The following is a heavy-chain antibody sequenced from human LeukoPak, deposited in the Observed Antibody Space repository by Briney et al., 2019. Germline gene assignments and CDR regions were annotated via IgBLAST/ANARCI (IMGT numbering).Heavy chain of an antibody. CDR2: THYNSNFFF. V-gene: IGHV6-1*01. Sequence: SQTLSLTCAISGDSVSTNSAGWNWLRQSPSRGLEWLGRTHYNSNFFFDYAPSAKSRITINPDTSKNQFSLQLNSVTPEDTAVYYCAKVLELPNWFDPWGQGTLVTVSS. J-gene: IGHJ5*02. CDR3: AKVLELPNWFDP. CDR1: GDSVSTNSAG. D-gene: IGHD1-7*01.